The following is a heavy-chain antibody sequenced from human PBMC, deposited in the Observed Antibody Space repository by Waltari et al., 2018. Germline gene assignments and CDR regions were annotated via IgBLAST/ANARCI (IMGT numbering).Heavy chain of an antibody. V-gene: IGHV4-34*01. D-gene: IGHD6-13*01. CDR2: ITHSGST. CDR3: ARAPRQQLVLFDY. CDR1: GGSFSGYY. J-gene: IGHJ4*02. Sequence: QVQLQQWGAGLLKPSETLSLSCGVSGGSFSGYYWNWIRQPPGKGLEWIGEITHSGSTNYNPSLKSRLTISVDSSKNQFSLKLNSVTAADTAVYYCARAPRQQLVLFDYWGQGTLVTVSS.